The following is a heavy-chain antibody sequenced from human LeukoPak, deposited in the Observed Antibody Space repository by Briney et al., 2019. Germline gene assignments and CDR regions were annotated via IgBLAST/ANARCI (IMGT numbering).Heavy chain of an antibody. D-gene: IGHD3-10*01. CDR2: ISGSGGST. Sequence: PGGSLRLSCAASGFTFSSYAMSWVRQAPGKGLEWVSAISGSGGSTYYADSVKGRFTISRDNSKNTLYLQMNSLRAEDTAVYYCAKDLTYYGSGSYYYYYYGMDVWGQGTTVTVSS. J-gene: IGHJ6*02. CDR3: AKDLTYYGSGSYYYYYYGMDV. CDR1: GFTFSSYA. V-gene: IGHV3-23*01.